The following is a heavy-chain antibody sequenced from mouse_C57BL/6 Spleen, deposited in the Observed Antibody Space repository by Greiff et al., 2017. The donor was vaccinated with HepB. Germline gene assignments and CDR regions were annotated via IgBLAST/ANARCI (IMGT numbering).Heavy chain of an antibody. CDR2: INPNNGGT. CDR1: GYTFTDYN. D-gene: IGHD2-1*01. Sequence: VQLQQSGPELVKPGASVKIPCKASGYTFTDYNMDWVKQSHGKSLEWIGDINPNNGGTIYNQKFKGKATLTVDKSSSTAYMELRSLTSEDTAVYYCAIPCYYGNSYWYFDVWGTGTTVTVSS. V-gene: IGHV1-18*01. CDR3: AIPCYYGNSYWYFDV. J-gene: IGHJ1*03.